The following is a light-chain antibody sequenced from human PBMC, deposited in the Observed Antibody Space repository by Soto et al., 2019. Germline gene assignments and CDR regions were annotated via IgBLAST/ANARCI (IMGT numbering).Light chain of an antibody. J-gene: IGLJ1*01. CDR3: GTWDDRLDGNYV. Sequence: QSVLTQPPSVSAAPGQQVTISCSGSSSNIGDNYVSWYQHLPGTAPKLVVYDNDRRPSGIPGRFSGSKSGTSATLVITGLQPGGEADYYCGTWDDRLDGNYVFGTGTQLTVL. CDR1: SSNIGDNY. CDR2: DND. V-gene: IGLV1-51*01.